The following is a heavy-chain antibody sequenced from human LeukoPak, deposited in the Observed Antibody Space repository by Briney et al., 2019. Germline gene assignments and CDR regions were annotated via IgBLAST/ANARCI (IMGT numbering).Heavy chain of an antibody. V-gene: IGHV4-34*01. CDR1: GGSFSGYY. CDR2: INHSGST. Sequence: SETLSLTCAVYGGSFSGYYWSWIRQPPGKGLEWIGEINHSGSTNYNPSLKSRVTISADTSKNQFSLKLSSVTAADTAVYYCARVKGGRGFDPWGQGPLVTVSS. J-gene: IGHJ5*02. CDR3: ARVKGGRGFDP.